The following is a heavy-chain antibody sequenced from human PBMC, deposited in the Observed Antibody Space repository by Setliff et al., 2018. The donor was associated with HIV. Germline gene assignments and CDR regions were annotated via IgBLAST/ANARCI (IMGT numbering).Heavy chain of an antibody. J-gene: IGHJ4*02. D-gene: IGHD6-19*01. CDR2: INTSGST. CDR3: ARDPNTGWYYLDF. CDR1: GGSISTSNYY. V-gene: IGHV4-61*09. Sequence: SETLSLTCTVSGGSISTSNYYWTWIRQSAGKGLEWIGHINTSGSTKYNPSLKSRLTMSVDSSGNQFSLTLTSVTAADTAVYYGARDPNTGWYYLDFWGPGALVTVSS.